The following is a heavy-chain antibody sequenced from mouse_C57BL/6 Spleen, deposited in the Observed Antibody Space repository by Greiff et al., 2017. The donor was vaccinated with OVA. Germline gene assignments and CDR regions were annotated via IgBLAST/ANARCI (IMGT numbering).Heavy chain of an antibody. CDR1: GFTFSNYW. J-gene: IGHJ2*01. V-gene: IGHV6-3*01. CDR3: KIYDGYSLFDY. Sequence: EVKLMESGGGLVQPGGSMKLSCVASGFTFSNYWMNWVRQSPEKGLEWVAQIRLKSDNYATHYAESVKGRFTISRDDSKSSVYLQMNNLRAEDTGIYYCKIYDGYSLFDYWGQGTTLTVSS. D-gene: IGHD2-3*01. CDR2: IRLKSDNYAT.